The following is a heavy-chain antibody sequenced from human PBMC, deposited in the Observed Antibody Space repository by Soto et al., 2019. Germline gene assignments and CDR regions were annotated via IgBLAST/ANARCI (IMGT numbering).Heavy chain of an antibody. CDR2: INPNSGGT. J-gene: IGHJ4*02. CDR1: GYTFTGYY. CDR3: AREAQDGYNNPPFDY. V-gene: IGHV1-2*04. D-gene: IGHD5-12*01. Sequence: ASVKVSCKASGYTFTGYYMHWVRQAPGQGLEWMGWINPNSGGTNYAQKFQGWVTMTRDTSISTAYMELSRLRSDDTAVYYCAREAQDGYNNPPFDYWGQGTLVTVSS.